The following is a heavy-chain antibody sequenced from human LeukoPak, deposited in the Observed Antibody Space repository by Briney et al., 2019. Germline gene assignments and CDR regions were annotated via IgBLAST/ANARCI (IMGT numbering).Heavy chain of an antibody. CDR1: GFTFTSSA. D-gene: IGHD2-2*02. J-gene: IGHJ3*02. Sequence: SVKVSCKASGFTFTSSAVQWVRQVRGQRLEWIGWIVVGSGNTNYAQKFQERVTITRDMSTSTAYMELSSLRSEDTAVYYCAAPDCSSTSCYTDDAFDIWGQGTMVTVSS. V-gene: IGHV1-58*01. CDR2: IVVGSGNT. CDR3: AAPDCSSTSCYTDDAFDI.